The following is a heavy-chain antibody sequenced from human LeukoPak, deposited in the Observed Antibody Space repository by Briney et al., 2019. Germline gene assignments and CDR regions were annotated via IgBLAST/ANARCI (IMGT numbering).Heavy chain of an antibody. V-gene: IGHV3-48*03. CDR1: GFTFSSYE. D-gene: IGHD6-6*01. J-gene: IGHJ4*02. CDR3: ATKFRGSSSRGSIFDY. CDR2: ISSSGSTI. Sequence: PGRSLRLSCAASGFTFSSYEMNWVRQAPGKGLEWVSYISSSGSTIYYADSVKGRFTISRDDAKNSLYLQLNSLRAEDTAVYYCATKFRGSSSRGSIFDYWGQGTLVTVSS.